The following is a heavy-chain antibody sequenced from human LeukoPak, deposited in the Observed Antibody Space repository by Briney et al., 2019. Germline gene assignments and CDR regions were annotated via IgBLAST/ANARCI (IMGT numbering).Heavy chain of an antibody. J-gene: IGHJ4*02. D-gene: IGHD2-8*01. CDR3: ATDPAPYCTSSPCHFDY. CDR2: IKQDGSEK. V-gene: IGHV3-7*01. CDR1: GFTFSSYW. Sequence: PGGSLRLSCAASGFTFSSYWMSWVRQAPGKGLEWVANIKQDGSEKYYVGSVKGRFTTSRDNAKNSLYLQMNTLGAEDAAVYYWATDPAPYCTSSPCHFDYWGQGTLVTVSS.